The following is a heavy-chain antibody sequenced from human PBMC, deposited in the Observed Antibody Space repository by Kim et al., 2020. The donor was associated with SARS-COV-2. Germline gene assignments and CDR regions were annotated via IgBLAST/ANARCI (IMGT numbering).Heavy chain of an antibody. V-gene: IGHV4-59*01. D-gene: IGHD3-10*01. Sequence: SETLSLTCTVSGGSISSYYWSWIRQPPGKGLEWIGYIYYSGSTNYNPSLKSRVTISVDTSKNQFSLKLSSVTAADTAVYYCARAGGGMVRGVIIPFGPDYWGQGTLVSVSS. CDR2: IYYSGST. CDR1: GGSISSYY. J-gene: IGHJ4*02. CDR3: ARAGGGMVRGVIIPFGPDY.